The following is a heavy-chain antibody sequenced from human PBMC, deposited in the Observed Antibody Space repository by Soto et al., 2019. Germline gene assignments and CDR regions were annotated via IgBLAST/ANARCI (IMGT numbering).Heavy chain of an antibody. Sequence: QVQLVQSGAEVKKPGASVKVSCKASGYTFTSYGISWVQQAPGQGIEWMGWINVYNGNTNDAQKLQGRVTMTTDTATSTAYLDLRSLGSDDTAVYFCARDTSRGEYDYWGHGTLVTVSS. CDR1: GYTFTSYG. V-gene: IGHV1-18*01. CDR3: ARDTSRGEYDY. CDR2: INVYNGNT. D-gene: IGHD3-10*01. J-gene: IGHJ4*01.